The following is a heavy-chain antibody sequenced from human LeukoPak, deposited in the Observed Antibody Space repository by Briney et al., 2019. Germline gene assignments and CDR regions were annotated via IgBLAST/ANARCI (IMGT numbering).Heavy chain of an antibody. V-gene: IGHV3-64D*06. J-gene: IGHJ6*02. Sequence: GGSLRLSCSASGFAFSNYATHWVRQAPGKGLEYVAGINSNGGSTFYADSVRGRFTMSGDNSKNTLYLQMSSLRAEDTAVYYCVKGTSTKYYYYGMDVWGQGTTVTVSS. CDR2: INSNGGST. CDR3: VKGTSTKYYYYGMDV. CDR1: GFAFSNYA. D-gene: IGHD2-2*01.